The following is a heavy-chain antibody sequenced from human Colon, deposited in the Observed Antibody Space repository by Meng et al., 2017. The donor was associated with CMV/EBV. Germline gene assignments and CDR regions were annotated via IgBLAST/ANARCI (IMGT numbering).Heavy chain of an antibody. CDR2: ITYGGTYI. CDR3: ARQSNTSSFDY. Sequence: GGSLRLSCASSGFTFSSFGMNWVRQAPGKGLEWVSCITYGGTYISYSDSVQGRFTISRDNAGNSLYLQMNSLRADDTAVYYCARQSNTSSFDYWGQGTLVTVSS. CDR1: GFTFSSFG. J-gene: IGHJ4*02. V-gene: IGHV3-21*01.